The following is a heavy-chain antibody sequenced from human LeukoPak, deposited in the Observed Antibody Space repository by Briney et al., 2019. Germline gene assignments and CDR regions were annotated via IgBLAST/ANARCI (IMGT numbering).Heavy chain of an antibody. CDR1: GFTFSSYG. Sequence: GGSLRLSCAASGFTFSSYGMHRVRQAPGKGLEWVAVISYDGTNKYYADSVKGRFTISRDNSKNTLHLQMNSLRAEDTAVYYCAKDDRGNEAPFDYWGQGTLVTVSS. V-gene: IGHV3-30*18. CDR3: AKDDRGNEAPFDY. J-gene: IGHJ4*02. CDR2: ISYDGTNK.